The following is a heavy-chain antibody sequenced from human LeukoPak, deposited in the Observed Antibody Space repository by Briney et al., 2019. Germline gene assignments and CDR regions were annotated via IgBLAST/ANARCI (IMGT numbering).Heavy chain of an antibody. CDR1: GFMFTDYY. J-gene: IGHJ4*02. V-gene: IGHV3-11*01. CDR3: ARGGADISGTRRSSFDS. D-gene: IGHD1-20*01. Sequence: PGGSLRLSCLAPGFMFTDYYMSWIRQAPGEGLEWLSYIDSSGNTIYYAESVKGRFTISRDNGKGSLDLQMNSLRAEDTALYYCARGGADISGTRRSSFDSWGQGTLVIVSS. CDR2: IDSSGNTI.